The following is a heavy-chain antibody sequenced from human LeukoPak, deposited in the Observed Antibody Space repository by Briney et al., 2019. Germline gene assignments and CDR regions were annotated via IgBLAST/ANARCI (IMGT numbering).Heavy chain of an antibody. CDR2: IIYSGRT. Sequence: PSETLSLTCTVSGGSTSSYYWSWIRQPPGKGLEWIGYIIYSGRTDYNPSLKSRVTMSVDTAKNQISLKLSSVTAADTAVYYCARVGYSNYEGWGQGTLVTVSS. CDR3: ARVGYSNYEG. D-gene: IGHD5-12*01. V-gene: IGHV4-59*01. CDR1: GGSTSSYY. J-gene: IGHJ4*02.